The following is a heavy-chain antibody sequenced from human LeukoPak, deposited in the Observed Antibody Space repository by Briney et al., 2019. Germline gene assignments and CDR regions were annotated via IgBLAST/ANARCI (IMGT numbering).Heavy chain of an antibody. V-gene: IGHV3-30*04. CDR1: GFTFSSYA. J-gene: IGHJ6*02. CDR3: ARSTLDCSSTSCYTAIYYYGMDV. D-gene: IGHD2-2*02. CDR2: ISYDGSNK. Sequence: GGSLRLSCAASGFTFSSYAMHWVRQAPGKGLEWVAVISYDGSNKYYADSVKGRFTISRGNSKNTLYLQMNSLRAEDTAVYYCARSTLDCSSTSCYTAIYYYGMDVWGQGTTVTVSS.